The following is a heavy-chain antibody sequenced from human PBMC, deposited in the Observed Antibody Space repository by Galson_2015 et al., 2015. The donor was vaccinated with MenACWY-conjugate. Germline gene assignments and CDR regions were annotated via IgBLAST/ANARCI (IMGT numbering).Heavy chain of an antibody. Sequence: SVKVSCKASGYTFTSYAMHWVRQAPGQRLEWMGWINAGNGNTKYSQKFQGRVTITRDTSASTAYMELSSLRSEDTAVYYCARTTIDYDFWSGYLRQYYFDYWGQGTLVTVSS. CDR1: GYTFTSYA. D-gene: IGHD3-3*01. CDR2: INAGNGNT. CDR3: ARTTIDYDFWSGYLRQYYFDY. V-gene: IGHV1-3*01. J-gene: IGHJ4*02.